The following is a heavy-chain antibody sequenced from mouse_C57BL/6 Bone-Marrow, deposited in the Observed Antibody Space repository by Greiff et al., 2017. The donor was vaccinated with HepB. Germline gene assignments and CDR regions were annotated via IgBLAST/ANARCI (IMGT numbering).Heavy chain of an antibody. CDR3: ARHYYRYFDV. J-gene: IGHJ1*03. CDR2: ISNLAYSI. Sequence: EVKLQESGGGLVQPGGSLKLSCAASGFTFSDYGMAWVRQAPRKGPEWVAFISNLAYSIYYADTVTGRFTISRENAKNTLYLEMSSLRSEDTAMYYCARHYYRYFDVWGTGTTVTVSS. V-gene: IGHV5-15*01. CDR1: GFTFSDYG.